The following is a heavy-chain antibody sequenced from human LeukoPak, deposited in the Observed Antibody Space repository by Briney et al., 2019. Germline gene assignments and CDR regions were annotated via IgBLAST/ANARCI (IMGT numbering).Heavy chain of an antibody. CDR1: GFTFSSYA. V-gene: IGHV3-30*02. Sequence: PGGSLRLSCAASGFTFSSYAMHWVRQAPGKGLEWVAFIRYDGNKKYYADSVKGRFTISRDNSRNTLFLQMDSLTSEDTAVYYCAKLLLETGGIGEEFDFWGQGTLVTVSS. CDR3: AKLLLETGGIGEEFDF. CDR2: IRYDGNKK. D-gene: IGHD1-26*01. J-gene: IGHJ4*02.